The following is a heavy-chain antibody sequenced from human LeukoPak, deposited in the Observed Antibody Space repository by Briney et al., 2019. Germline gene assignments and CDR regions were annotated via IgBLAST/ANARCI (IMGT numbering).Heavy chain of an antibody. CDR1: GGSISSSSYY. CDR2: IYYSGST. J-gene: IGHJ3*02. Sequence: SETQSLTCTVSGGSISSSSYYWGWIRQPPGKGLEWIGSIYYSGSTYYNPSLKSRVTISVDTSKNQFSLKLSSVTAADTAVYYCLAAAGNAFDIWGQGTMVTVSS. D-gene: IGHD6-13*01. V-gene: IGHV4-39*01. CDR3: LAAAGNAFDI.